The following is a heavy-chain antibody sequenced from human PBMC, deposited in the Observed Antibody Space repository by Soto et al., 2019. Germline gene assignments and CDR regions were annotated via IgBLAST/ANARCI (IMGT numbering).Heavy chain of an antibody. CDR1: GFTFRNHG. CDR3: ARDIASRRFDY. CDR2: IWYDGSDK. Sequence: GGSLRLSCEASGFTFRNHGMHWVRQAPGKGLEWVAVIWYDGSDKYYADSVKGRFTISRDNSKNTLYLQMNSLRAEDTAVYYCARDIASRRFDYLGQGRLVTVSS. D-gene: IGHD6-6*01. J-gene: IGHJ4*02. V-gene: IGHV3-33*01.